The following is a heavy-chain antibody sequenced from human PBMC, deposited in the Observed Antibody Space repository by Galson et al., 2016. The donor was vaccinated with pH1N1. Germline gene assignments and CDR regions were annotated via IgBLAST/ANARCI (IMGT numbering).Heavy chain of an antibody. CDR1: GGSFSNYQ. D-gene: IGHD5-24*01. Sequence: SETLSLTCAVFGGSFSNYQWTWIRQSPGKGLEWIGEIRHTGSTNYNPSLWSRLTISIDTSKSQFSLSLRSVSAADTGIYYCARRGRWQQMGFWGQGTPVSVSS. CDR2: IRHTGST. V-gene: IGHV4-34*01. CDR3: ARRGRWQQMGF. J-gene: IGHJ4*02.